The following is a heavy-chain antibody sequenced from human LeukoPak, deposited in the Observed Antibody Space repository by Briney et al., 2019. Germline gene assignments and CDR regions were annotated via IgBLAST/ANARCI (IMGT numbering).Heavy chain of an antibody. CDR3: ASGYYYYMDV. CDR2: IYYSGST. V-gene: IGHV4-39*07. Sequence: PSEALSLTCTVSGGSISSGSYYWVWIRQPPGKGLEWIGSIYYSGSTYYNPSLKSRVTISVDTSKNQFSLKLSSVTAADTAVYYCASGYYYYMDVWGKGTTVTVSS. CDR1: GGSISSGSYY. J-gene: IGHJ6*03.